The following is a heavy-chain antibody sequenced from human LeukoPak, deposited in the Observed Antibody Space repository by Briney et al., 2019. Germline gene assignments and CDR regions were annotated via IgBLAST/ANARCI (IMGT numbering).Heavy chain of an antibody. CDR1: GGSISSGSYY. J-gene: IGHJ4*02. V-gene: IGHV4-61*02. CDR3: ASGYCSGGSCNGFDY. CDR2: IYTSGST. D-gene: IGHD2-15*01. Sequence: SQTLSLTCTVSGGSISSGSYYWSWIRQPAGKGLEWIGRIYTSGSTNYNPSLKSRVTISVDTSKNQFSLKLSSVTAADTAVYYCASGYCSGGSCNGFDYWGQGTLVTVSS.